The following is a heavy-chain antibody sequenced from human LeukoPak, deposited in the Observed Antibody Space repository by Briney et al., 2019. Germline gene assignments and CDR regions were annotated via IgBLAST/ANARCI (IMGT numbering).Heavy chain of an antibody. J-gene: IGHJ4*02. CDR2: IYPGDSDT. D-gene: IGHD4-17*01. V-gene: IGHV5-51*01. CDR1: GYSFTSYW. Sequence: GESLKISCKGSGYSFTSYWIGWVRQMPGKGLEWTGIIYPGDSDTRYSPSFQGQVTISADKSISTAYLQWSSLKASDTAMYYCARDPSDYGDYLDYWGQGTLVTVSS. CDR3: ARDPSDYGDYLDY.